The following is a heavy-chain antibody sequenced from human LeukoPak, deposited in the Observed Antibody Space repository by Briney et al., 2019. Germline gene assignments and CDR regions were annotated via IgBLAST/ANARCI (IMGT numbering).Heavy chain of an antibody. V-gene: IGHV4-59*01. D-gene: IGHD6-13*01. CDR2: IYYSGST. Sequence: ETLSLTCTVSGGSISSYYWSWIRQPPGKGLEWIGYIYYSGSTNYNPSLKSRVTISVDTSKNQFSLKLNSVTAADTAVYYCARAPYSSSWYPFDYWGQGTLVTVSS. CDR3: ARAPYSSSWYPFDY. J-gene: IGHJ4*02. CDR1: GGSISSYY.